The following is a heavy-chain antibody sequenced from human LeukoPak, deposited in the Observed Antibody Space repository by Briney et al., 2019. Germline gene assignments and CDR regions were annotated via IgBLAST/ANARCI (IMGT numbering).Heavy chain of an antibody. CDR2: ISHDGII. CDR3: ARDWVYKIDY. J-gene: IGHJ4*02. V-gene: IGHV3-74*01. Sequence: GRSLRLSCAASGFTFSSYAMHWVRSTPGKGLVWVSRISHDGIISYADSVKGRFTISRDSAKNTLILQMNSLRVEDTAVYYCARDWVYKIDYWGRGTLVTVSS. D-gene: IGHD5-24*01. CDR1: GFTFSSYA.